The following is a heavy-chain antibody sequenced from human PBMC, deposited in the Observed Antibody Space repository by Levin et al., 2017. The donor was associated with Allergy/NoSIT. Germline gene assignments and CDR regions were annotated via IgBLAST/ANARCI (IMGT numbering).Heavy chain of an antibody. J-gene: IGHJ3*02. V-gene: IGHV4-39*01. CDR2: IYYSGST. CDR1: GGSISSSSYY. Sequence: RTSETLSLTCTVSGGSISSSSYYWGWIRQPPGKGLEWIGSIYYSGSTYYNPSLKSRVTISVDTSKNQFSLKLSSVTAADTAVYYCARPLAAAGYRDAFDIWGQGTMVTVSS. CDR3: ARPLAAAGYRDAFDI. D-gene: IGHD6-13*01.